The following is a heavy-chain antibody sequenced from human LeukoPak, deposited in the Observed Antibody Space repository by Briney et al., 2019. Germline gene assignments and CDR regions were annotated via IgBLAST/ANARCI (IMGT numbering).Heavy chain of an antibody. CDR3: ARGGYYGSGNDFRFDP. Sequence: SETLSLTCTVSGGSISSYYWSWIRQPPGKGLEWIGYIYYSGSTNYKPSLKSRVTISVDTSKNQSSLKLSSVTAADTAVYYCARGGYYGSGNDFRFDPWGQGTLVTVSS. D-gene: IGHD3-10*01. CDR1: GGSISSYY. V-gene: IGHV4-59*01. J-gene: IGHJ5*02. CDR2: IYYSGST.